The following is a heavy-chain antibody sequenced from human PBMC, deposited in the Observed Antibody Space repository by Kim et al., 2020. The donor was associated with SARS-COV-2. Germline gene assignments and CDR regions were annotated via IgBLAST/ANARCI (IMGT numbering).Heavy chain of an antibody. Sequence: GGSLRLSCAASGFTFSSYSMNWFRQAPGKGLEWVSYISSSSSTIYYADSVKGRFTNSRDNAKNSLYLQMNSLRDEDTAVYYCARQPEYMNYGMDVWGQGTTVTVSS. CDR3: ARQPEYMNYGMDV. D-gene: IGHD5-18*01. J-gene: IGHJ6*02. CDR2: ISSSSSTI. V-gene: IGHV3-48*02. CDR1: GFTFSSYS.